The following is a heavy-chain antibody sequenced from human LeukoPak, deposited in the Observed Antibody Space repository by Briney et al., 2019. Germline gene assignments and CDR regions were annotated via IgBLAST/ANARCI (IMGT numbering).Heavy chain of an antibody. CDR1: GGSISSSSYY. Sequence: SETLSLTCTISGGSISSSSYYWGWIRQPPGKGLEWIGSIYYSGSTYYNPSLKSRVTISVDTSKNHFSLKLSSVTAADTAVYYCARRVRRYYDSSGYYRGAFDIWGQGTMVTVSS. V-gene: IGHV4-39*07. D-gene: IGHD3-22*01. CDR2: IYYSGST. J-gene: IGHJ3*02. CDR3: ARRVRRYYDSSGYYRGAFDI.